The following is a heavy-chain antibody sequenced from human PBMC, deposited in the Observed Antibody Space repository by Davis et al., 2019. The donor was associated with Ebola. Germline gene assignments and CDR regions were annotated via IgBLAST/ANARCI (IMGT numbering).Heavy chain of an antibody. D-gene: IGHD1-14*01. CDR3: GRVIQFPGIGMDV. CDR1: GFTFSDYY. J-gene: IGHJ6*02. V-gene: IGHV3-11*04. CDR2: ISSSYSTMI. Sequence: PGGSLRLSCAASGFTFSDYYMSWIRQAPGKGLEWIAYISSSYSTMIYYADSVKGRFTISRDNAKNSLYLQMNNLRDEGTAVYYCGRVIQFPGIGMDVWGQGTTVTVSS.